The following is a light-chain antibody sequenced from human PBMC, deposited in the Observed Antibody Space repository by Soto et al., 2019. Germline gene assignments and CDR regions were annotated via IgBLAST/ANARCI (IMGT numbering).Light chain of an antibody. CDR2: GVT. J-gene: IGLJ2*01. V-gene: IGLV2-8*01. CDR3: ASYGGRDDMI. CDR1: SIDVGHPYNY. Sequence: QSALTQPASVSGSPGQSITISCTGTSIDVGHPYNYVSWYQQYPGKAPKLIIYGVTDRISGVPYRFSGSKSGNTASLTVSGLQAEDEADYYCASYGGRDDMIFGGGTKLTVL.